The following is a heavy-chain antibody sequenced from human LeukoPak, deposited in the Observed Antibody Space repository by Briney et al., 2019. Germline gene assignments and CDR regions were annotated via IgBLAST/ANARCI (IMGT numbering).Heavy chain of an antibody. Sequence: GGSLRLSCAASGFTFSSYAMHWVRQAPGKGLEWVAVISYDGSKKYYADSVKGRFTISRDNSKNTLYLQMNSLRAEDTAVYYCARELYGTTAPVLFDYWGQGTLVTVSS. J-gene: IGHJ4*02. CDR1: GFTFSSYA. D-gene: IGHD2-8*01. CDR3: ARELYGTTAPVLFDY. V-gene: IGHV3-30*04. CDR2: ISYDGSKK.